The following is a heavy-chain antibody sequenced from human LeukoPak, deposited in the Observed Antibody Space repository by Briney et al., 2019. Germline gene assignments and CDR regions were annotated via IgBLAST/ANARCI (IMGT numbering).Heavy chain of an antibody. CDR2: IYNSGKT. D-gene: IGHD3-3*01. J-gene: IGHJ4*02. Sequence: SETLSLTCTVSGGSLSDYAWSWMRQPPGKGLEWIAYIYNSGKTNYNASFRSRVTISVDTSKNQFSLKLSSVTAADTAVYYCARSPITIFGVVIMGFDYWGQGTLVTVSS. CDR3: ARSPITIFGVVIMGFDY. V-gene: IGHV4-59*08. CDR1: GGSLSDYA.